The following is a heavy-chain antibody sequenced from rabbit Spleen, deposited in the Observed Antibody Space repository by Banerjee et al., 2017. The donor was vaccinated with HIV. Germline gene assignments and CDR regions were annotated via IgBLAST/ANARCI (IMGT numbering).Heavy chain of an antibody. CDR1: GFSFSSSYY. CDR2: IYAGDGST. Sequence: QSLEESGGGLVQPEGSLALTCTASGFSFSSSYYICWVRQAPGKGLEWIACIYAGDGSTVYASWAKGRFTISKTSSTTVTLQMTGLTAADTATYFCARGSATMTMVITGYYLGLWGPGTLVTVS. V-gene: IGHV1S40*01. CDR3: ARGSATMTMVITGYYLGL. J-gene: IGHJ4*01. D-gene: IGHD2-1*01.